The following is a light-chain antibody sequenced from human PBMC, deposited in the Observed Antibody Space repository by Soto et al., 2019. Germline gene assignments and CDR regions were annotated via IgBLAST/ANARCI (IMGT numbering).Light chain of an antibody. J-gene: IGLJ2*01. Sequence: QSALTQPASVSGSPGQSIIISCTGTSSDVGSYNLVSWYQQHPGKAPKLMIYEVSKRPSGVSNRFSGSKSGNTASLTISGLQAEDEADYYCCSYAGSSIHVVFGGGTKVTVL. CDR1: SSDVGSYNL. V-gene: IGLV2-23*02. CDR2: EVS. CDR3: CSYAGSSIHVV.